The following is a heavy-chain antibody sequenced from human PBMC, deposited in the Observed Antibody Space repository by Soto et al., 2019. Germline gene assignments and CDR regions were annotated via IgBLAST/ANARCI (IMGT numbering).Heavy chain of an antibody. CDR3: ARFPSISGSYKVRLDP. D-gene: IGHD1-26*01. J-gene: IGHJ5*02. CDR2: IYYSGST. CDR1: GGSISSYY. Sequence: PSETLSLTCTVSGGSISSYYWSWIRQPPGKGLEWIGYIYYSGSTNYNPSLKSRVTISVDTSKNQFSLKLSSVTAADTAVYYCARFPSISGSYKVRLDPWGQGTLVTVSS. V-gene: IGHV4-59*01.